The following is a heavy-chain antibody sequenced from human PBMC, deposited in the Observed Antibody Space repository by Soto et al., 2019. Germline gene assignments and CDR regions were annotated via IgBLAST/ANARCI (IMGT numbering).Heavy chain of an antibody. CDR2: INSDGSST. Sequence: EVQLVESGGGLVQPGGSLRLSCAASGFTFSSYWMHWVRQAPGKGLVWVSRINSDGSSTSYADSVKGRFTISRDNAKNTLHLHMDSLRAEDTAVYYCARRRRYCGGDWRDSWGQGSLVTVSS. CDR1: GFTFSSYW. V-gene: IGHV3-74*01. D-gene: IGHD2-21*02. J-gene: IGHJ4*02. CDR3: ARRRRYCGGDWRDS.